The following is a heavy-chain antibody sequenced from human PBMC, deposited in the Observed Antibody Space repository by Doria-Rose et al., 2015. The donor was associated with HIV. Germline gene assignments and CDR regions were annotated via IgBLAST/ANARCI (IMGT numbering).Heavy chain of an antibody. V-gene: IGHV1-69*02. D-gene: IGHD3-16*01. CDR2: IIPILDLV. Sequence: SSGKVSCTASGGTVRGYPISWVRQAPGQGLEWMGRIIPILDLVNYALRFQGRVTITADESTSTAYMELSSLRSEDTAIYYCASQGERSSFDYWGQGTLVTVSS. J-gene: IGHJ4*02. CDR1: GGTVRGYP. CDR3: ASQGERSSFDY.